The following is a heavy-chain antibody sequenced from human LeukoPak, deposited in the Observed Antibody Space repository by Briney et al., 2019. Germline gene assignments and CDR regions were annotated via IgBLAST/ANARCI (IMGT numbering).Heavy chain of an antibody. CDR2: IGYDGSNK. V-gene: IGHV3-33*01. CDR1: GFTFSRFG. D-gene: IGHD3-22*01. J-gene: IGHJ4*02. Sequence: GGSLRLSCAASGFTFSRFGMHGVRQAPGKGLEGVAVIGYDGSNKYYADSVKGRFTISRDNSKNTLYLEMNSLRAEDTAVYYCARDYYYDSSGYWDYYFDYWGQGTLVSVSS. CDR3: ARDYYYDSSGYWDYYFDY.